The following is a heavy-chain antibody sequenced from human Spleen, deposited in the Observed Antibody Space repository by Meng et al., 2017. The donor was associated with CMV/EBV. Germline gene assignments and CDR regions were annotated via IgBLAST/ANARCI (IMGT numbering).Heavy chain of an antibody. CDR3: ATDGGYSSSWLRTNFDY. CDR2: FDPEDGET. J-gene: IGHJ4*02. V-gene: IGHV1-24*01. Sequence: HVQLVQSGGEVKKPGASVKVSCKVSGYTLTELSMHWVRQAPGKGLEWMGGFDPEDGETIYAQKFQGRVTMTEDTSTDTAYMELSSLRSEDTAVYYCATDGGYSSSWLRTNFDYWGQGTLVTVSS. CDR1: GYTLTELS. D-gene: IGHD6-13*01.